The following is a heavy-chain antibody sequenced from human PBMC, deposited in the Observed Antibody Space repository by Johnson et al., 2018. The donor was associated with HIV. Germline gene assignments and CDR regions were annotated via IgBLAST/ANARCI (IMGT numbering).Heavy chain of an antibody. Sequence: QVQLVESGGGVVQPGRSLRLSCAASGFTFSSYAMHWVRQAPGKGLEWVALISYGGSNRYYVDSVKGRFTISRDKSKNTLYLQMNSLRVEDTAVYYCAKDVIVVVPAAPDAFDIWGQGTMVTVSS. D-gene: IGHD2-2*01. CDR3: AKDVIVVVPAAPDAFDI. CDR1: GFTFSSYA. CDR2: ISYGGSNR. J-gene: IGHJ3*02. V-gene: IGHV3-30*14.